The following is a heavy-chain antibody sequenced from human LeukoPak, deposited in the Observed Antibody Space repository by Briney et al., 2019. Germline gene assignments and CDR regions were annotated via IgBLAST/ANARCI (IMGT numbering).Heavy chain of an antibody. CDR1: GFNIYTYT. V-gene: IGHV3-23*01. Sequence: PGQSLRLSCDASGFNIYTYTMYWVRQAPGQGLEWVSGIRNSDGVTYYADSVRGRFTISTDNSKNTLYLQMNSLRAEDTAVYYCAKDRVTVITSPFDYWGQGTLVTVSS. D-gene: IGHD4-23*01. J-gene: IGHJ4*02. CDR3: AKDRVTVITSPFDY. CDR2: IRNSDGVT.